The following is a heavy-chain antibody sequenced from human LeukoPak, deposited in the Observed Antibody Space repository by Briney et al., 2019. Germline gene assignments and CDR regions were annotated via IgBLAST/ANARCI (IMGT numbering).Heavy chain of an antibody. J-gene: IGHJ3*02. Sequence: ASVTDTFKASGYTFTVYYMHWLRHAPGKGHGGMGGSDPEDGGTIYAQKFQGRVTMTEDSSTDTAYMELSSLRSEDTAVYYCATDRLRVAAGGDAFDIWGQGTMVTVSS. D-gene: IGHD5/OR15-5a*01. CDR2: SDPEDGGT. CDR3: ATDRLRVAAGGDAFDI. CDR1: GYTFTVYY. V-gene: IGHV1-24*01.